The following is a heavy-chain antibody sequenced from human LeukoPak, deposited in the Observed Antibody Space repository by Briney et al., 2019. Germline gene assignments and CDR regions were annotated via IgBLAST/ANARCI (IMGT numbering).Heavy chain of an antibody. CDR2: INHSGST. CDR1: GGSFSGYY. V-gene: IGHV4-34*01. J-gene: IGHJ4*02. Sequence: SETLSLTCTVYGGSFSGYYWSWIRQPPGKGLEWIGEINHSGSTNYNPSLKSRVTMSVDTSKNQFSLKLSSVTAADTAVYYCARDTHTIMGARPFDYWGQGTLVTVSS. CDR3: ARDTHTIMGARPFDY. D-gene: IGHD1-26*01.